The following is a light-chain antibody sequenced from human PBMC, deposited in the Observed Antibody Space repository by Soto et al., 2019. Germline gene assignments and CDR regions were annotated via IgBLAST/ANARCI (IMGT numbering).Light chain of an antibody. V-gene: IGKV3-11*01. CDR2: DAS. Sequence: EVVLTQSPATLSLSPGERATLSCRASQSVSSYLAWYQQKPGQAPRLLIDDASNRATGIPARFSGSGSGTDFTLTISSLEPEDFAVYYCQHRSNWHLTFGGGTKVEIK. J-gene: IGKJ4*01. CDR1: QSVSSY. CDR3: QHRSNWHLT.